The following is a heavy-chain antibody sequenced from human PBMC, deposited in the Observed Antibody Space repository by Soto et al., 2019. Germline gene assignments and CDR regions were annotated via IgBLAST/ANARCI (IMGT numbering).Heavy chain of an antibody. J-gene: IGHJ5*02. CDR3: VASLAASGLNWLDP. Sequence: SETLSLTCIVSGGSISEEYLNWVRQPPGKGLEWIGLIFANGHTDYNPSLKSRATMSVDASKNQFSLRLTSMTAADTAVYYCVASLAASGLNWLDPWGRGTLVTVYS. D-gene: IGHD6-13*01. CDR2: IFANGHT. CDR1: GGSISEEY. V-gene: IGHV4-4*07.